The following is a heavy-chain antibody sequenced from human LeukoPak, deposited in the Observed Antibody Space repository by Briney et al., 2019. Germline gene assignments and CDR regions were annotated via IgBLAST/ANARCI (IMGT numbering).Heavy chain of an antibody. J-gene: IGHJ6*03. V-gene: IGHV3-23*01. Sequence: GGSLRLSCATSGFIFSNYAVNWVRQAPGKGLEWVSIISGSGDTTYYADSVKGRFTISRDNSKNTLYLQMNSLRAEDTAVYYCARSGYCGGDCYSDVYYYYMDVWGKGTTVTVSS. CDR3: ARSGYCGGDCYSDVYYYYMDV. D-gene: IGHD2-21*02. CDR1: GFIFSNYA. CDR2: ISGSGDTT.